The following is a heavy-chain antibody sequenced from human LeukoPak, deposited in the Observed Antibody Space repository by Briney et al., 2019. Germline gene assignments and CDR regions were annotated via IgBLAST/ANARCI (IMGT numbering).Heavy chain of an antibody. D-gene: IGHD3-10*01. V-gene: IGHV1-69*13. Sequence: SVKVSCKASGGTFSSYAISWVRQAPGQGLGWMGGIIPIFGTANYAQKFQGRVTITADESTSTAYMELSSLRSEDTAVYYCASNSMVRGGQYYYYGMDVWGKGTTVTVSS. J-gene: IGHJ6*04. CDR1: GGTFSSYA. CDR2: IIPIFGTA. CDR3: ASNSMVRGGQYYYYGMDV.